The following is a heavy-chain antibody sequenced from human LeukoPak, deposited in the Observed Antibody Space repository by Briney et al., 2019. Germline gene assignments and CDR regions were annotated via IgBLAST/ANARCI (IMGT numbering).Heavy chain of an antibody. Sequence: GGPLRLSCAASGFTFSSYEMNWVRQAPGKGLEWVSYISSSGSTIYYADSVKGRFTISRDNAKNSLYLQMNSLRAEDTAVYYCARTRGDHYYYMDVWGKGTTVTISS. J-gene: IGHJ6*03. CDR3: ARTRGDHYYYMDV. V-gene: IGHV3-48*03. CDR1: GFTFSSYE. CDR2: ISSSGSTI.